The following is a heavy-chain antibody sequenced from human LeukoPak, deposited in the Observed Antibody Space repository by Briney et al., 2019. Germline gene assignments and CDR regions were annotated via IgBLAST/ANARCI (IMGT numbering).Heavy chain of an antibody. CDR3: ATSNSGSYFAAGGFDY. Sequence: PGGSLRLSCAASGFTFSSYGMHWVRQAPGKGLEWVAVISYDGSNKYYADSVKGRFTISRDNSKNTLYLQMNSLRAEDTAVYYCATSNSGSYFAAGGFDYWGQGTLVTVSS. CDR2: ISYDGSNK. CDR1: GFTFSSYG. V-gene: IGHV3-30*03. D-gene: IGHD1-26*01. J-gene: IGHJ4*02.